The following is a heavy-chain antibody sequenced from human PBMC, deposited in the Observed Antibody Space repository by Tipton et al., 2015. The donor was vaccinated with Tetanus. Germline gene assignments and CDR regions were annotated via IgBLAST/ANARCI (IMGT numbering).Heavy chain of an antibody. J-gene: IGHJ5*02. Sequence: TLSLTCAVYGASFSDYYWSWIRQAPGKGLEWIGEINHSGSTNHNPSLKSRVTLSVDTSKNQFSLKLNSVTAADTAMYYYARATSTGPAYNWFDPWGQGTLVTVSS. CDR3: ARATSTGPAYNWFDP. V-gene: IGHV4-34*01. CDR2: INHSGST. CDR1: GASFSDYY. D-gene: IGHD2-8*02.